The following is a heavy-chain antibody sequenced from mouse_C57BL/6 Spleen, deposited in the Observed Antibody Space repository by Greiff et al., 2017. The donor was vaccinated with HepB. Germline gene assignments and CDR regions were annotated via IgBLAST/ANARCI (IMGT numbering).Heavy chain of an antibody. J-gene: IGHJ3*01. CDR1: GYSFTGYY. D-gene: IGHD2-1*01. V-gene: IGHV1-42*01. Sequence: VQLKESGPELVKPGASVKISCKASGYSFTGYYMNWVKQSPEKSLEWIGEINPSTGGTTYNQKFKAKATLTVDKSSSTAYMQLKSLTSEDSAVYYCARFDYGNSAWFAYWGQGTLVTVSA. CDR3: ARFDYGNSAWFAY. CDR2: INPSTGGT.